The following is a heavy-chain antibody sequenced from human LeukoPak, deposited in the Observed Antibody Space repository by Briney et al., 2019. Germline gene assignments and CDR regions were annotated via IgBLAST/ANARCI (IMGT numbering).Heavy chain of an antibody. D-gene: IGHD2-15*01. V-gene: IGHV4-59*08. J-gene: IGHJ3*02. CDR3: ARRVHCSGGNCYHDAFDI. CDR2: IYYSGST. Sequence: PSETLSLTCTVSGDSISSYYWSWIRQPPGKGLEWIGYIYYSGSTNYNPSLEGRVTISVDTSKNQFSLKLSSVTAADTAVYYCARRVHCSGGNCYHDAFDIWGQGTMVTVSS. CDR1: GDSISSYY.